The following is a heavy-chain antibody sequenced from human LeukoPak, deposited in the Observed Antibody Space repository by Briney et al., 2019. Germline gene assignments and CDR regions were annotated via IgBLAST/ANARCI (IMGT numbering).Heavy chain of an antibody. J-gene: IGHJ3*02. CDR1: GFTFSSYW. V-gene: IGHV3-7*01. Sequence: PGGSLRLSCAASGFTFSSYWMSWVRQAPGKGLEWVANIKQDGSEKYYVDSVKGRFTISRDNAKNSLYLQMNSLRAEDTAVYYCVRDSYHLDIVVVVAATHPYGAFDIWGQGTMVTVSS. D-gene: IGHD2-15*01. CDR3: VRDSYHLDIVVVVAATHPYGAFDI. CDR2: IKQDGSEK.